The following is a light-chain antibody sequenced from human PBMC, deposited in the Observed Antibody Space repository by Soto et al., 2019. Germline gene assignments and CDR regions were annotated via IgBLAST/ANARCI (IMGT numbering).Light chain of an antibody. V-gene: IGLV2-14*01. Sequence: QSALTQPASVSGSPGQSITISCTGTSSDVGGYNYVSWYQQHPGKAPKLMIYDVTNRPSVVSNRFSGSKSGNTASLTISGLQAEDEADYYCNSYTSSSNQVFGGGTKLTVL. J-gene: IGLJ3*02. CDR3: NSYTSSSNQV. CDR1: SSDVGGYNY. CDR2: DVT.